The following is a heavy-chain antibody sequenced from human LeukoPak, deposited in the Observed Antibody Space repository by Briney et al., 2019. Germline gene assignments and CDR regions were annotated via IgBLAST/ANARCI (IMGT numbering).Heavy chain of an antibody. D-gene: IGHD1-26*01. J-gene: IGHJ3*02. V-gene: IGHV1-18*01. CDR1: NYTFTSYG. CDR3: ARGGRWELPRPYAFDI. Sequence: ASVKVSCKASNYTFTSYGISWVRQAPGQGLEWMGWISAYNGHTNYGQNLKGRVTMTTDTSTSTAYMELRSPRSDDTAVYYCARGGRWELPRPYAFDIWGQGTVVTVSS. CDR2: ISAYNGHT.